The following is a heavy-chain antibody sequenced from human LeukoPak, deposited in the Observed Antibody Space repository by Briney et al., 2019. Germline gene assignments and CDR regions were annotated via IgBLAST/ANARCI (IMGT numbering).Heavy chain of an antibody. D-gene: IGHD2-2*01. CDR3: ARSNGSTSY. J-gene: IGHJ4*02. Sequence: KTSETLSLTCTVSGGSISSDSYYWAWIRQPPGKGLEWIASIYYSGSTYYNPSLKSRVTISVDTSKNQFSLKLSSVIAADTAVYYCARSNGSTSYWGQGTLVTVSS. V-gene: IGHV4-39*01. CDR2: IYYSGST. CDR1: GGSISSDSYY.